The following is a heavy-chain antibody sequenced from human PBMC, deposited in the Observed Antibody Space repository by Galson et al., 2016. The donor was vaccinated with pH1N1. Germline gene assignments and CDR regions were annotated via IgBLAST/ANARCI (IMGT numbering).Heavy chain of an antibody. Sequence: LSLPCTVSNGSISSDDYYWTWIRQPPGKGLEWIGYIYYSGTTYYNPALKSRVTISIDTSKNQFSLKLNSVTAADTAIYFCTRVGITIVRGAIDYWGQGTLVTFSS. CDR3: TRVGITIVRGAIDY. CDR2: IYYSGTT. CDR1: NGSISSDDYY. J-gene: IGHJ4*02. V-gene: IGHV4-30-4*08. D-gene: IGHD3-10*01.